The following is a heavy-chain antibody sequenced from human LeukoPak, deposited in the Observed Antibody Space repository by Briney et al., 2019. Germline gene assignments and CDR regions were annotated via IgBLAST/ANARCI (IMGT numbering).Heavy chain of an antibody. V-gene: IGHV4-38-2*02. CDR3: ATVSGYYGSGTYFGPNWFDP. Sequence: SETLSLTCTVSGYSISGGYYWGWIRQPPGKGLEWIGSIFHSGTTYYKPSLKSRVTISVDTSKNQFSLRLNSVTAADTAVYYCATVSGYYGSGTYFGPNWFDPWGQGTLVTVSS. J-gene: IGHJ5*02. CDR1: GYSISGGYY. CDR2: IFHSGTT. D-gene: IGHD3-10*01.